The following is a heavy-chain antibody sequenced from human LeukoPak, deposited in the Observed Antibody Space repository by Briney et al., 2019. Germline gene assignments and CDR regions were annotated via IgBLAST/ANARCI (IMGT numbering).Heavy chain of an antibody. Sequence: SSVTVSCKASGGSFSSYAISWVRQAPGQGLEWMGGIIPIFGTANYAQKFQGRVTITTDESTSTAYMELSSLRSEDTAVYYCARGIEMATIGLGYWGQGTLVTVSS. CDR3: ARGIEMATIGLGY. J-gene: IGHJ4*02. D-gene: IGHD5-24*01. CDR2: IIPIFGTA. V-gene: IGHV1-69*05. CDR1: GGSFSSYA.